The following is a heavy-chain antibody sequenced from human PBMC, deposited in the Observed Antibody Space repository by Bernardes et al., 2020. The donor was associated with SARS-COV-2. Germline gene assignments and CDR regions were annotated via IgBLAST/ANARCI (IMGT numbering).Heavy chain of an antibody. Sequence: ASVKVSCKASGYTFTSYGISWVRQAPGQGLEWMGWISAYNGNTNYAQKLQGRVTMTTDTSTSTAYMELRSLRSDDTAVYYCARDGILTGYAGDNPYYYYYYGMDVWGQGTTVTVSS. CDR1: GYTFTSYG. J-gene: IGHJ6*02. CDR3: ARDGILTGYAGDNPYYYYYYGMDV. V-gene: IGHV1-18*01. D-gene: IGHD3-9*01. CDR2: ISAYNGNT.